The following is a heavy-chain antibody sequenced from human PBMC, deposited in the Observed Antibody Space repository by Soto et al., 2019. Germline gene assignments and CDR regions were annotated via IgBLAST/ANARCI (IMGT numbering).Heavy chain of an antibody. CDR2: IYWDDDK. Sequence: ITLKESGPTLVKPTQTLTLTCTFSGFSLSTSAVGVGWIRQPPGKALEWLALIYWDDDKRYSPSLKTRLTITKDTSKSQVVLTMTNMDPVDTATYYGTYVYYNSGRWDAWGQGTLVTVSS. CDR1: GFSLSTSAVG. D-gene: IGHD3-10*01. V-gene: IGHV2-5*02. CDR3: TYVYYNSGRWDA. J-gene: IGHJ5*02.